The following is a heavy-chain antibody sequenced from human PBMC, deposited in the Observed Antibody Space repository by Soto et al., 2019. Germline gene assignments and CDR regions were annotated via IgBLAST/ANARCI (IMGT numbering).Heavy chain of an antibody. D-gene: IGHD4-17*01. J-gene: IGHJ4*02. Sequence: VGSLRLSCAASGFTFSSYGMHWVRQAPGKGLEWVAVISYDGSNKYYADSVKGRFTISRDNSKNTLYLQMNSLRADDTAVYYCARWWASTVTPVLDYWGQGTLVTVSS. CDR1: GFTFSSYG. CDR2: ISYDGSNK. V-gene: IGHV3-30*03. CDR3: ARWWASTVTPVLDY.